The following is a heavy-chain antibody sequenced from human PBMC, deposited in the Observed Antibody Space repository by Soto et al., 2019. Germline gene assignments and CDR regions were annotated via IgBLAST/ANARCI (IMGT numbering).Heavy chain of an antibody. CDR3: ARGGHVVVVTAALDY. J-gene: IGHJ4*02. Sequence: QVQLMQSGAEVKKPGASVKVSCKASGDTFTDYYIHLVRQAPGQGLEWMGTVNPSGGHTTYAQHFLGRVTMTRDTSTSTLFMELTSLTSDATAIYYCARGGHVVVVTAALDYWGQGTLVTVSS. CDR1: GDTFTDYY. D-gene: IGHD2-21*02. V-gene: IGHV1-46*01. CDR2: VNPSGGHT.